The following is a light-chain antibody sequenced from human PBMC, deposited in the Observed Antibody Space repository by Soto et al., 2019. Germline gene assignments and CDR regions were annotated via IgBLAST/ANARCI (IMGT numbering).Light chain of an antibody. V-gene: IGLV1-51*01. CDR3: GMWDSSLSDARVV. Sequence: QAVVTQPPSVSAAPGQKVTISCSGSSSNIGNNYVSWYQQLPGTAPKLLIYDNNKRPSGIPDRFSGSKSGTSATLGITGLQTGDEADYYCGMWDSSLSDARVVFGGGTQLTVL. CDR2: DNN. CDR1: SSNIGNNY. J-gene: IGLJ2*01.